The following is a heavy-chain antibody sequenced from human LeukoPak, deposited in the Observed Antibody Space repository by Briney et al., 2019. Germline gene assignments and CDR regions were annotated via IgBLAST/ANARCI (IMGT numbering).Heavy chain of an antibody. CDR2: ISAYNGNT. J-gene: IGHJ6*04. Sequence: GASVKVSCKASGYTFTSYGISWVRQAPGQGLEWMGWISAYNGNTNYAQKLQGSVTMTTDTSTSTAYMELRSLRSDDTAVYYCARDHGRRSAGYYYGMDVWGKGTTVTVSS. CDR1: GYTFTSYG. CDR3: ARDHGRRSAGYYYGMDV. V-gene: IGHV1-18*04. D-gene: IGHD2-15*01.